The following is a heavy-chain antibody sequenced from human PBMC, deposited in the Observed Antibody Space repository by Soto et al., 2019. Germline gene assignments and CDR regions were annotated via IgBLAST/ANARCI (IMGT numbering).Heavy chain of an antibody. V-gene: IGHV4-59*12. CDR3: VRDSGNGWKDY. Sequence: SETLSLTCSVSGGSISSYYWSWIRQPPGKGREWIGDIYYTGSTNDNRSLKSRATISVDKSKNQFSLKLSSVTAADTAVYYCVRDSGNGWKDYCGEGTLVTVSS. D-gene: IGHD6-19*01. CDR1: GGSISSYY. J-gene: IGHJ4*02. CDR2: IYYTGST.